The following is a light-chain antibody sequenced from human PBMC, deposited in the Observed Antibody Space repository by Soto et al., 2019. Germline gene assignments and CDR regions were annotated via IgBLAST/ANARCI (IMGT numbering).Light chain of an antibody. J-gene: IGLJ2*01. CDR2: KDT. CDR3: QTWDSSTVI. V-gene: IGLV3-1*01. CDR1: KLGDKY. Sequence: SYELTQPPSVSVSPGQTASITCSGDKLGDKYASWYQQKPGQSPILVIYKDTQRPSGIPERFSGSNSGNTATLTISGTQAMDEADYYCQTWDSSTVIFGGGTKLTVL.